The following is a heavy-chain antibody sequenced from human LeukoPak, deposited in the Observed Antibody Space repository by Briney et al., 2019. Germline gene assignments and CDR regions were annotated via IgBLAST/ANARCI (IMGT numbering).Heavy chain of an antibody. CDR1: GYSFTSYW. CDR3: ARKRAYSYGYVDY. V-gene: IGHV5-51*01. Sequence: GESLKISCKGSGYSFTSYWIGWVRPMPGKGLEWMGIIYPGDSDARYSPSFQGQVTISADKSISTAYLQWSSLKASDTAMYYCARKRAYSYGYVDYWRQGTLVTVSS. CDR2: IYPGDSDA. J-gene: IGHJ4*02. D-gene: IGHD5-18*01.